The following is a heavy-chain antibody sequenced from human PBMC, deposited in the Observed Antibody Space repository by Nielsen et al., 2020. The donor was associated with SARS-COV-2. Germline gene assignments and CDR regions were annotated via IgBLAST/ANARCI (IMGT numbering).Heavy chain of an antibody. CDR1: GFTFSSYS. V-gene: IGHV3-21*01. CDR3: ARVRGITIFGVVINDAFDI. CDR2: ISSSSSYI. J-gene: IGHJ3*02. D-gene: IGHD3-3*01. Sequence: GESLKISCAASGFTFSSYSMNWVRQAPGKGLEWVSSISSSSSYIYYADSVKGRFTISRDNAKNSLYLQMNSLRAEDTAVYYCARVRGITIFGVVINDAFDIWGQGTMVTVSS.